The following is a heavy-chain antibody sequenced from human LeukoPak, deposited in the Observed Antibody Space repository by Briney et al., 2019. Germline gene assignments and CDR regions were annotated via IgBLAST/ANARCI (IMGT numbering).Heavy chain of an antibody. CDR1: GFTFHDSY. J-gene: IGHJ4*02. CDR2: ISNSGDSI. D-gene: IGHD1-26*01. CDR3: ARDLFSTAGAYDY. V-gene: IGHV3-11*04. Sequence: GGSLRLSCEASGFTFHDSYMTWIRQAPGKGLEWVSFISNSGDSIYYADSVKGRFITSRDNAKSSLYLQMNSLRAEDTALYYCARDLFSTAGAYDYWGQGTPVTVSS.